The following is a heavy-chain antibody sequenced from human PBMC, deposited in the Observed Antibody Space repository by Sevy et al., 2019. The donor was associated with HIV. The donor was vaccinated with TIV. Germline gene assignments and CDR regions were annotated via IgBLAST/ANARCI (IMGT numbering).Heavy chain of an antibody. J-gene: IGHJ5*01. D-gene: IGHD1-1*01. V-gene: IGHV3-33*01. CDR2: IWYDGRTE. CDR3: ARDAARVIVPTAGFDS. Sequence: GGSLRLSCVASGFTFRSFSMHWVRQAPGKGLEWVAAIWYDGRTERYADSVQGRFTISRDNSKKTLNLQMNSLRAEDKALYYGARDAARVIVPTAGFDSWGQGTLVTVSS. CDR1: GFTFRSFS.